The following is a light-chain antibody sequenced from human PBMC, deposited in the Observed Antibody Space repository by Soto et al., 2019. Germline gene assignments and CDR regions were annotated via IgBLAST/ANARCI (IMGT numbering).Light chain of an antibody. Sequence: EIVLTQSPGTLSLSPGQRATLSCRASESISRDYLAWYQQRLGQAPRLLIYGASSGATGIPDRFSGSGSGTDFTLTINRLEPEDFAVYYCQQYDSSPRTFGQGTKVDIK. V-gene: IGKV3-20*01. CDR1: ESISRDY. CDR3: QQYDSSPRT. J-gene: IGKJ1*01. CDR2: GAS.